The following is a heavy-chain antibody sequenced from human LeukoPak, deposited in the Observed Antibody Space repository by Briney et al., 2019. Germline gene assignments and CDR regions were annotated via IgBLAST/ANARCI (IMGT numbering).Heavy chain of an antibody. CDR2: INHSGST. V-gene: IGHV4-34*01. D-gene: IGHD3-10*01. J-gene: IGHJ5*02. Sequence: SETLSLTCAVYGGSFSGYYWSWIRQPPGKGLEWIGEINHSGSTNYNPSLKSRVTISVDTSKNQFSLKLSSVTAADTAVYYCARAGELYGLQYNWFDPWGQGTLVTVSS. CDR1: GGSFSGYY. CDR3: ARAGELYGLQYNWFDP.